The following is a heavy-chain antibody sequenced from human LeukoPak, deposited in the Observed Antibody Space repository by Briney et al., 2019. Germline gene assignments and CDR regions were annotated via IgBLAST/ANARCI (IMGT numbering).Heavy chain of an antibody. Sequence: GGSLRLSCAASGFTFSNSWMDWVRQAPGKGLEWVANINQDGSEKYYVDSVKGRFTISRDNAKNSLHLQMNSLRPEDTAVYYCSRSLDSWGQGTLVTVSP. CDR3: SRSLDS. D-gene: IGHD3-3*01. J-gene: IGHJ5*02. V-gene: IGHV3-7*05. CDR2: INQDGSEK. CDR1: GFTFSNSW.